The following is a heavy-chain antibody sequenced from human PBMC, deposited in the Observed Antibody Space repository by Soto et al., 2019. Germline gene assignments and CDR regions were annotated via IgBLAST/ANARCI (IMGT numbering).Heavy chain of an antibody. J-gene: IGHJ4*02. D-gene: IGHD3-10*01. Sequence: GGSLRLSCVASGFTFSSYAMNWVRQAPGRGLEWVSAISGGGDTTSYADSVKGRFTVSRDGSKNTLYLQMSSLRAEDTALYYCAKGRGGSGSLTPRVDFWGQGTLVTVSS. CDR3: AKGRGGSGSLTPRVDF. CDR2: ISGGGDTT. CDR1: GFTFSSYA. V-gene: IGHV3-23*01.